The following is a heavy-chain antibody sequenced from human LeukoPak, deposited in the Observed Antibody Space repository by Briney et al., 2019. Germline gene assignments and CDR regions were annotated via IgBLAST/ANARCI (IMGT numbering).Heavy chain of an antibody. CDR2: TYPRGST. CDR1: GDSISRGSYS. Sequence: PSETLSLTCVVSGDSISRGSYSWTWIRQAPGKGLEWIGYTYPRGSTYYNPSLKSRVTISVDTSKNQFSLKLSSVTAADTAVYYCARVGSGSGFDFDYWGQGTLVTVSS. V-gene: IGHV4-30-2*01. CDR3: ARVGSGSGFDFDY. D-gene: IGHD3-10*01. J-gene: IGHJ4*02.